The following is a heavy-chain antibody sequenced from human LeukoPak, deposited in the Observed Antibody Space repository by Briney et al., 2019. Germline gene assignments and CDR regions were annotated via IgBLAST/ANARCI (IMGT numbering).Heavy chain of an antibody. J-gene: IGHJ4*02. CDR2: IYYSGST. D-gene: IGHD1-26*01. V-gene: IGHV4-59*12. CDR3: ARERSGSYFPFDY. CDR1: GGSISSYY. Sequence: ASETLSLTCTVSGGSISSYYWGWIRQPPGKRLEWIGYIYYSGSTNYNPSLKSRVAISVDTSKNQFSLKLSSVTAADTAVYYCARERSGSYFPFDYWGQGTLVTVSS.